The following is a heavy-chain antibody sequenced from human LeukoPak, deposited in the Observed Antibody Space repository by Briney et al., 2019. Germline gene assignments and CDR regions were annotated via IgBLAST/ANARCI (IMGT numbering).Heavy chain of an antibody. Sequence: NPGGSLRLSCAASGFTFSDYYMSWIRQAPGKGLEWVSYISSGSITVYYADSVKGRFTVSRDNAKNSLYLQMNSLRAEDTAVYYCARLHRPKRITFFRWDKYGMDVWGQGTTVTVSS. V-gene: IGHV3-11*04. CDR1: GFTFSDYY. D-gene: IGHD3-10*01. CDR3: ARLHRPKRITFFRWDKYGMDV. CDR2: ISSGSITV. J-gene: IGHJ6*02.